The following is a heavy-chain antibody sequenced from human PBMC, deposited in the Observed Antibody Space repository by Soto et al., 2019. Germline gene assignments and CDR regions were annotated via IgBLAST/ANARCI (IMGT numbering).Heavy chain of an antibody. D-gene: IGHD3-9*01. CDR1: GFIVTTSF. CDR3: AKDMNYFVPNDLYYDAFEI. V-gene: IGHV3-66*01. Sequence: GGSLRLSCAASGFIVTTSFMSWVRQAPGKGLEWVSVIYSGGMTSYTDSVKGRFSISRDTSKNTIYLQMNSLGVEDTAVYYCAKDMNYFVPNDLYYDAFEIWGPGTMVTVSS. J-gene: IGHJ3*02. CDR2: IYSGGMT.